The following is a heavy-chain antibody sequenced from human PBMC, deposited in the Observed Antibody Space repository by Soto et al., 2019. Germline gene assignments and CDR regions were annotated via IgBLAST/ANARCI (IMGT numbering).Heavy chain of an antibody. CDR3: ARRVPIAGLFDY. Sequence: PWETLSLTCTVSGGSIRSGGYYWSWIRQHPGKGLEWIGYISYSGTTYYNPSLESRVTISADTSKNQFSLKLTSVTAADTAVYYCARRVPIAGLFDYWGQGTLVTVSS. CDR1: GGSIRSGGYY. V-gene: IGHV4-31*03. D-gene: IGHD6-13*01. CDR2: ISYSGTT. J-gene: IGHJ4*02.